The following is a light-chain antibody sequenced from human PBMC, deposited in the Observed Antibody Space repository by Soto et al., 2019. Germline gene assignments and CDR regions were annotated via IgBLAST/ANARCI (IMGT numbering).Light chain of an antibody. J-gene: IGKJ4*01. Sequence: EVLMTQSPATLSVSPGERVTLSCRASQSININLVWYQQKPGQAPRVLIYGASSRASGIPDRFSGSGSGTDFTLTISRLEHDDFAFYYCQQYHSWPPLTFGGGTRVEIK. CDR1: QSININ. CDR3: QQYHSWPPLT. V-gene: IGKV3D-15*01. CDR2: GAS.